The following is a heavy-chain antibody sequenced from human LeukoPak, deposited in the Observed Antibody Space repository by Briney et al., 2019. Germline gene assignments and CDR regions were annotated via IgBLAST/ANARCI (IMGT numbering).Heavy chain of an antibody. CDR3: ARVGTSLAYCGGDCYSGIFDY. J-gene: IGHJ4*02. CDR1: GGTFSSYA. D-gene: IGHD2-21*02. Sequence: SVKVSCKASGGTFSSYAISWVRQAPGQGLEWMGRIIPILGIANYAQKFQGRVTITADKSTSTAYMELSSLRSEDTAVYYCARVGTSLAYCGGDCYSGIFDYWGQGTLVTVSS. V-gene: IGHV1-69*04. CDR2: IIPILGIA.